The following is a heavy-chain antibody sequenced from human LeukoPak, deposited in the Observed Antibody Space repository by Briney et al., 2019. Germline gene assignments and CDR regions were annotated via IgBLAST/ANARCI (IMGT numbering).Heavy chain of an antibody. Sequence: PSETLSLTCTISRGSISTYYWSWIRQTPGMTLEWIGNIHYTGRTRYNPSLESRVTMSLDTPKNEFSLRLTSMTAADSAVYYCARGRPDPQNSDYWDYWGQGILVTVSS. CDR2: IHYTGRT. CDR3: ARGRPDPQNSDYWDY. CDR1: RGSISTYY. D-gene: IGHD3-22*01. J-gene: IGHJ4*02. V-gene: IGHV4-59*13.